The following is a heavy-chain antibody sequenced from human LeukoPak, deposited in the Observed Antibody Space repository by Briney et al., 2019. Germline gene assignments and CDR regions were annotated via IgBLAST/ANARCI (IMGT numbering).Heavy chain of an antibody. CDR1: GASISSYY. J-gene: IGHJ3*02. D-gene: IGHD3-9*01. Sequence: SETLSLTCTVSGASISSYYWSWIRLPPGKGLEWIGYLSKSGNTNYSPSLNSRVTIFGDTSKNQFFLKLSSVTAADTAVYYCARARYVNSFYAFDIWGQGTLVTVSS. V-gene: IGHV4-59*01. CDR3: ARARYVNSFYAFDI. CDR2: LSKSGNT.